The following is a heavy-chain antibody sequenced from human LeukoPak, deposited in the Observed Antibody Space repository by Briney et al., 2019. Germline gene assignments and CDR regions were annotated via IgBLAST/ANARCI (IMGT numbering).Heavy chain of an antibody. CDR2: FHHGEGET. CDR1: GHSFTEVS. D-gene: IGHD4-23*01. Sequence: GASVKVSCKVSGHSFTEVSMHWVRQAPGKGLEWMGGFHHGEGETIYAQKFQGRVTMTEDTSTDTAYMELSSLRSEDTAVYYCATSGIYGGLVTFDYWGQGTLVTVSS. J-gene: IGHJ4*02. V-gene: IGHV1-24*01. CDR3: ATSGIYGGLVTFDY.